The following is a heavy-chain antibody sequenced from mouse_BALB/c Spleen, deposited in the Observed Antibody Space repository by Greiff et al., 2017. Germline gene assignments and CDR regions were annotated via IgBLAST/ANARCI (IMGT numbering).Heavy chain of an antibody. CDR1: GFTFSSYA. J-gene: IGHJ1*01. Sequence: EVQVVESGGGLVKPGGSLKLSCAASGFTFSSYAMSWVRQTPEKRLEWVASISSGGSTYYPDSVKGRFTISRDNARNILYLQMSSLRSEDTAMYYCARGDYGSRNWYFDVWGAGTTVTVSS. D-gene: IGHD1-1*01. CDR3: ARGDYGSRNWYFDV. CDR2: ISSGGST. V-gene: IGHV5-6-5*01.